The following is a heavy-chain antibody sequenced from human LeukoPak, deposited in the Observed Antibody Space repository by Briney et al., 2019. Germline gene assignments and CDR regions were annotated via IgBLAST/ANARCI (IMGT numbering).Heavy chain of an antibody. D-gene: IGHD2-8*01. CDR3: ARDPPAVLIDTYG. CDR2: VYSGGST. Sequence: GGSLRLPCTASGFIVTNNYINWVRQAPGKGLEWVSLVYSGGSTYYADSVKGRFTISRDNSKNMVYLQMNSLRAEDTAMYYCARDPPAVLIDTYGWGQGTLVTVSS. J-gene: IGHJ4*02. V-gene: IGHV3-66*01. CDR1: GFIVTNNY.